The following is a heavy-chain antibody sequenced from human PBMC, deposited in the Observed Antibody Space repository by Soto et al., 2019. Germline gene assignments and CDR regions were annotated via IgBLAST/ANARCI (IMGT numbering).Heavy chain of an antibody. CDR1: GGSISSYY. Sequence: KPSETLSLTCTVSGGSISSYYWSWIRQPAGKGLEWIGRIYTSGSTNYNPSLKSRVTMSVDTSKNQSSLKLSSVTAADTAVYYCARDGDYDFWSGSSNWFDPWGQGTLVTVSS. D-gene: IGHD3-3*01. V-gene: IGHV4-4*07. CDR2: IYTSGST. CDR3: ARDGDYDFWSGSSNWFDP. J-gene: IGHJ5*02.